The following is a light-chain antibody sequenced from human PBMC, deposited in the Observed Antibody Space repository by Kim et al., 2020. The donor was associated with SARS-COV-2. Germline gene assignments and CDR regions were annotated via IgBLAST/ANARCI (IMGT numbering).Light chain of an antibody. Sequence: ESRGQTASIPCSGDKLGDKYAFWYQQKPGQSPVLVIYQDSKRTLGIPERFSGSNSGTTATLTISGTQAMDEADYYCQAWDSSTVVFGGGTQLTVL. V-gene: IGLV3-1*01. CDR2: QDS. CDR3: QAWDSSTVV. J-gene: IGLJ2*01. CDR1: KLGDKY.